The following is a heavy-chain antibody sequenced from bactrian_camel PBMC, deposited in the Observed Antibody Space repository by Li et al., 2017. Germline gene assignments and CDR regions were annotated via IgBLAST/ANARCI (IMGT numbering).Heavy chain of an antibody. Sequence: GGSVQVGGSLRLSCIVSGFTFDDSDMGWYRQAPGNECELVSSISSTGRTYYADSVKGRFTISQDNAKTTVYLQMDSLKPEDTAVYYCAAQDPTLWHGYGLCKWGQGTQVTVS. CDR2: ISSTGRT. CDR3: AAQDPTLWHGYGLCK. V-gene: IGHV3S63*01. J-gene: IGHJ4*01. D-gene: IGHD3*01. CDR1: GFTFDDSD.